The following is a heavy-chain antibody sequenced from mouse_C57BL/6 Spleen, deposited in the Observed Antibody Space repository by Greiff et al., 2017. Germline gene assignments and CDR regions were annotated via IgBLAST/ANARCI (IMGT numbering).Heavy chain of an antibody. CDR2: IRNKANGYTT. V-gene: IGHV7-3*01. CDR3: AREDYGSSLDY. Sequence: EVNLVESGGGLVQPGGSLSLSCAASGFTFTDYYMSWVRQPPGKALEWLGFIRNKANGYTTEYSASVKGRFTISRDNSQSILYLQMNALRAEDSATYYCAREDYGSSLDYWGQGTTLTVSS. CDR1: GFTFTDYY. D-gene: IGHD1-1*01. J-gene: IGHJ2*01.